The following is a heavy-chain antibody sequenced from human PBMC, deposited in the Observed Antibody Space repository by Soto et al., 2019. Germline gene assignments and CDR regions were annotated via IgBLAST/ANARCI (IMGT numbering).Heavy chain of an antibody. J-gene: IGHJ4*02. CDR3: AKSGVPAAILAAAGSFDY. Sequence: LSCAAAGFTFSSYAMSLVRQARGKGLEWVSAISGSGGSTYYADSVKGRFTISRDNSKNTLYLQMNRLRAEDTAVYYCAKSGVPAAILAAAGSFDYWGQGTLVTVSS. D-gene: IGHD2-2*02. CDR2: ISGSGGST. CDR1: GFTFSSYA. V-gene: IGHV3-23*01.